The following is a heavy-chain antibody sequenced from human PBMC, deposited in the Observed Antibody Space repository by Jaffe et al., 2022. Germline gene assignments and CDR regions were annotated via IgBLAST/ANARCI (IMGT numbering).Heavy chain of an antibody. D-gene: IGHD3-9*01. CDR2: IYHSGST. J-gene: IGHJ4*02. CDR1: GYSISSGYY. CDR3: ATLRYFDWYVGY. V-gene: IGHV4-38-2*01. Sequence: QVQLQESGPGLVKPSETLSLTCAVSGYSISSGYYWGWIRQPPGKGLEWIGSIYHSGSTYYNPSLKSRVTISVDTSKNQFSLKLSSVTAADTAVYYCATLRYFDWYVGYWGQGTLVTVSS.